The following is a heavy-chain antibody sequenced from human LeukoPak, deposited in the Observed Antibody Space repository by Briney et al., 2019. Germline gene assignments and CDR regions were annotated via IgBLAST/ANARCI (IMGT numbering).Heavy chain of an antibody. J-gene: IGHJ4*02. CDR2: ISGTSTTL. CDR1: GFTFSSYS. CDR3: AREAIKGGAAAVDY. Sequence: EPGGSLRLSCVASGFTFSSYSMNWVRQAPGRGLEWISYISGTSTTLYYADSVKGRFTVSRDNAKNSLYLQMKGLRGEDTAVYYCAREAIKGGAAAVDYWGQGTRVTVSS. D-gene: IGHD6-13*01. V-gene: IGHV3-48*04.